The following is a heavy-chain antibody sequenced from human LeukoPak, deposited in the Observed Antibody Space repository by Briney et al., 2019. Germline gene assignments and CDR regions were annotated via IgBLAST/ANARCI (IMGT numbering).Heavy chain of an antibody. CDR3: ARGDLEWEPDPNWFDP. D-gene: IGHD1-26*01. CDR1: GYTFTSYG. J-gene: IGHJ5*02. CDR2: IGAYNGNT. Sequence: ASVKVSCKASGYTFTSYGISWVRQAPGQGLEWMGWIGAYNGNTNYAQKLQGRVTMTTDTSTSTAYMELRSLRSDDTAVYYCARGDLEWEPDPNWFDPWGQGTLVTVSS. V-gene: IGHV1-18*01.